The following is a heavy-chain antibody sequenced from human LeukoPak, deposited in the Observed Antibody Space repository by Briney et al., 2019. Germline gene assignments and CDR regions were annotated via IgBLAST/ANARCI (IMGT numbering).Heavy chain of an antibody. D-gene: IGHD3-22*01. V-gene: IGHV1-2*02. CDR1: GYTFTGYY. Sequence: ASVKVSCMASGYTFTGYYMHWVRQAPGQGLEWMGWINPNSGGTNYAQKFQGRVTMTRDTSISTAYMELSRLRSDDTAVYYCARLWEYYYDSSGYYCPSHYFDYWGQGTLVTVSS. J-gene: IGHJ4*02. CDR3: ARLWEYYYDSSGYYCPSHYFDY. CDR2: INPNSGGT.